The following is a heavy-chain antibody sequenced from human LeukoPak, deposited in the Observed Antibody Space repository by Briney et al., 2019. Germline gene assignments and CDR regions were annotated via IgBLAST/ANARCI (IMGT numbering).Heavy chain of an antibody. D-gene: IGHD3-9*01. V-gene: IGHV4-59*01. CDR1: GGSISSYY. J-gene: IGHJ6*03. CDR2: IYYSGST. CDR3: ARARSTRLGYYYYYMDV. Sequence: SETLSLTCTVSGGSISSYYWSWIRQPPGKGLEWIGCIYYSGSTNYNPSLKSRVTISVDASKNQLSLKLSSVTATDTAVYYCARARSTRLGYYYYYMDVWGKGTTVTVSS.